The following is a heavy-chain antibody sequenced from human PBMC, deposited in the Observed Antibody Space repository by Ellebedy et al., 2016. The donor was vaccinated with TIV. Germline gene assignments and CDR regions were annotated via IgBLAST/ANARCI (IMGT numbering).Heavy chain of an antibody. V-gene: IGHV5-51*01. CDR3: ARVGEVAATPCSY. J-gene: IGHJ4*02. Sequence: PGGSLRLSCTGSGYSFTTYWISWVRQMPGKGLEWMGIIYPGDSDTRYSPSFQGQVTISADKSISTAYLQWSSLKASDTAMYYCARVGEVAATPCSYWGQGTLVTVSS. CDR1: GYSFTTYW. CDR2: IYPGDSDT. D-gene: IGHD2-15*01.